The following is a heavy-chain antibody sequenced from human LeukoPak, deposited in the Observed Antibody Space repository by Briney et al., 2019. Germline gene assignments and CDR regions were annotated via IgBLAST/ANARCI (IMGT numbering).Heavy chain of an antibody. V-gene: IGHV1-24*01. CDR1: GYTFTELS. J-gene: IGHJ3*02. CDR2: FDPEDGET. Sequence: ASVKVSCKVSGYTFTELSMHWVRQAPGKGLEWMGGFDPEDGETIYAQKFQGRVTMTEDTSTDTAYMELSSLRSEDTAVYYCATKIAVAVYDQGAFDIWGQGTMVTVSS. CDR3: ATKIAVAVYDQGAFDI. D-gene: IGHD6-19*01.